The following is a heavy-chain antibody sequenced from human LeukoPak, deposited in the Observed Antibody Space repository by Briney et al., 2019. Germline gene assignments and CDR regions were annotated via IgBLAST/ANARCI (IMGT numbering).Heavy chain of an antibody. CDR3: AAGRRYAYGIDY. CDR2: ISSGSSTI. D-gene: IGHD5-18*01. V-gene: IGHV3-48*02. CDR1: GVTFSSYN. Sequence: GGSLRLSCAASGVTFSSYNMNCVRQAPGKGLEWVSYISSGSSTIYYADSVKGRFTISRDNAKNSLYLQMNSLRDEDTAVYYCAAGRRYAYGIDYWGQGTLVTVSS. J-gene: IGHJ4*02.